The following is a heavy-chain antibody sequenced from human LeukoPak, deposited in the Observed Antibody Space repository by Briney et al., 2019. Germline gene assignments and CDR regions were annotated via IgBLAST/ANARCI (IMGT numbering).Heavy chain of an antibody. CDR2: IYSGGST. V-gene: IGHV3-53*01. CDR3: ASDQSIGTDLRYFFDY. D-gene: IGHD3-9*01. Sequence: GGSLRLSCAASGFTVSSNYMSWVRQAPGKGLEWVSVIYSGGSTYYADSVKGRFTISRDNSKNTLYLQMNSLRAEDTAVYYCASDQSIGTDLRYFFDYWGQGTLVTVSS. CDR1: GFTVSSNY. J-gene: IGHJ4*02.